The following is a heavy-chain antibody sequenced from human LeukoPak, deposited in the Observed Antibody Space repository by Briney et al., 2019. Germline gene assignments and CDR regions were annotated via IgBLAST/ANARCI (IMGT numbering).Heavy chain of an antibody. Sequence: ASVKVSCKASGYTFTSHGISWVRQAPGPGLEGMGWISAYNGNTNYAQKLQGRVTMTTDTSTSTAYMELRSLRSDDTAVYYCARDHLRYFDWPPRGLGYYYYGMDVWGQGTTVTVSS. CDR3: ARDHLRYFDWPPRGLGYYYYGMDV. J-gene: IGHJ6*02. CDR2: ISAYNGNT. CDR1: GYTFTSHG. D-gene: IGHD3-9*01. V-gene: IGHV1-18*01.